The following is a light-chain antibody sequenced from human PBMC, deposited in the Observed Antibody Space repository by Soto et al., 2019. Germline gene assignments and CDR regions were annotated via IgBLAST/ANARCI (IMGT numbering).Light chain of an antibody. J-gene: IGKJ4*01. V-gene: IGKV3-11*01. CDR2: DAS. Sequence: EIVLTQSPGTLSLSPGERATLSCRASQSISNYLAWYQHKPGQAPRLLISDASKRASGVPARFSGSGSGTDFTLTICSREPGDFAVYYCQQRSQWPPLTFGGGTTVEIK. CDR1: QSISNY. CDR3: QQRSQWPPLT.